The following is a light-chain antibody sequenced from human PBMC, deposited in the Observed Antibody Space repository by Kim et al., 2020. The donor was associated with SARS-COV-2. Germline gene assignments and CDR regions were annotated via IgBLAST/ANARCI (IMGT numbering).Light chain of an antibody. Sequence: QSALTQPRSVSGSPGQSVTISCTGAGSDVGGYDYVSWYQQNPGKAPKLMIYDVSKRPPGVPDRFSGSKSGNTASLTISGLQAEDEADYYCCSYAGTYTWVFGGGTQLTVL. J-gene: IGLJ3*02. V-gene: IGLV2-11*01. CDR1: GSDVGGYDY. CDR3: CSYAGTYTWV. CDR2: DVS.